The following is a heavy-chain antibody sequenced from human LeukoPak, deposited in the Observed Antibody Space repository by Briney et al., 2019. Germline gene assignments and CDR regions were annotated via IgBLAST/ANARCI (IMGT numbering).Heavy chain of an antibody. CDR1: GFTFSSFG. J-gene: IGHJ4*02. CDR2: IWSDGSNE. V-gene: IGHV3-33*01. CDR3: ARGCGGGPGCYILDY. Sequence: PGGSLRLSCAASGFTFSSFGMHWVRQAPGKGLEWVAIIWSDGSNEVYIESVKGRFTISRDNSKNTLYLHMNSLRGEDTAMYFRARGCGGGPGCYILDYWGQGTLVTVSS. D-gene: IGHD2-15*01.